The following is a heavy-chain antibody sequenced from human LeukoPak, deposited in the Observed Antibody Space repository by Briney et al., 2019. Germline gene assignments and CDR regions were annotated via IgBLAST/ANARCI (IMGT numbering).Heavy chain of an antibody. Sequence: GGSLRLSCAASGFTFNTFNMNWVRQAPGKGLEWVSSISSSSSYIYYADSVKGRFTISRDNAKNSPYLQMNSLRAEDTAVYYCARDPGITIFGVVVSYMDVWGKGTTVTVSS. CDR1: GFTFNTFN. CDR3: ARDPGITIFGVVVSYMDV. CDR2: ISSSSSYI. J-gene: IGHJ6*03. V-gene: IGHV3-21*01. D-gene: IGHD3-3*01.